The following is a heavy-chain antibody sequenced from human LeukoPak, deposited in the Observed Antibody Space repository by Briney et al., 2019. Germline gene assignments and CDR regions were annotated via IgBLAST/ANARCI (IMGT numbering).Heavy chain of an antibody. J-gene: IGHJ3*02. CDR3: TRTNAFDI. Sequence: PSETLSLTCTVSGGSISPYHWSWIRQPPGKGLEWIGYIYYSGSTNYNPSLKSRVTISVDTSKNQFSLRLSSVTAADTAVHYCTRTNAFDIWGQGTMVTVSS. CDR2: IYYSGST. CDR1: GGSISPYH. V-gene: IGHV4-59*01.